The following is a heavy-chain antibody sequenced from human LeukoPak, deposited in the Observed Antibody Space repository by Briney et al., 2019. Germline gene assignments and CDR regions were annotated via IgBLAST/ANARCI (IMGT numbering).Heavy chain of an antibody. V-gene: IGHV3-66*01. D-gene: IGHD5-24*01. CDR3: ARDRAFDT. CDR2: IYSAGGT. Sequence: GGSLRLSCAASGFNVSSTYMTWVRQAPGKGLEWVSVIYSAGGTSYADSVKGRFTVSGDTSKNMIFLQMSSLRVEDTAVYYCARDRAFDTWGQGTRVTVSS. CDR1: GFNVSSTY. J-gene: IGHJ4*02.